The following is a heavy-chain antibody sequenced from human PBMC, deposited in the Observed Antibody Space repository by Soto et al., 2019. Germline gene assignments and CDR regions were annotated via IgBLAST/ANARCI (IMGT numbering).Heavy chain of an antibody. CDR3: ARVPASSHYDILTGNWFDP. CDR1: GYTFTSYG. V-gene: IGHV1-18*01. CDR2: ISAYNGNT. J-gene: IGHJ5*02. D-gene: IGHD3-9*01. Sequence: PGESLKISCKASGYTFTSYGISWVRQAPGQGLEWMGWISAYNGNTNYAQKLQGRVTMTTDTSTSTAYMELRSLRSDDTAVYYCARVPASSHYDILTGNWFDPWGQGTLVTVSS.